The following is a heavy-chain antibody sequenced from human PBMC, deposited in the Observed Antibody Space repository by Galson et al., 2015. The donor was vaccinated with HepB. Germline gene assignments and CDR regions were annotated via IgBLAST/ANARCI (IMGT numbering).Heavy chain of an antibody. J-gene: IGHJ2*01. CDR2: IYYSGTT. CDR3: ARPRLGSSWPDWNFDL. D-gene: IGHD6-13*01. Sequence: ETLSLTCTVSGGSISSSSYYWGWIRQPPGKGLEWIGNIYYSGTTYYNPSLKSRVTTSVDTSKNQFSLKLSYVTAADTAVYYCARPRLGSSWPDWNFDLWGRGTLVTVSS. CDR1: GGSISSSSYY. V-gene: IGHV4-39*01.